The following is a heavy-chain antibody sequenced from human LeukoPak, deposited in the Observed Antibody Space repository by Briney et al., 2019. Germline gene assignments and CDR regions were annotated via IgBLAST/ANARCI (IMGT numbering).Heavy chain of an antibody. CDR2: INHSGST. Sequence: SETLSLTCAVYGGSFSGYYWSWIRQPPGKGLEWIGEINHSGSTNYNPSLKSRVTISVDTSKNQFSLKLSSVTAADTAVYYCARSKYGSGFYYYYYMDVWGKGTTVTVSS. D-gene: IGHD3-10*01. V-gene: IGHV4-34*01. CDR3: ARSKYGSGFYYYYYMDV. CDR1: GGSFSGYY. J-gene: IGHJ6*03.